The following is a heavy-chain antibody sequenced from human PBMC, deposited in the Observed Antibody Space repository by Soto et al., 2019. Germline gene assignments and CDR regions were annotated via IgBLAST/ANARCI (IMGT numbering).Heavy chain of an antibody. CDR1: GFSLSTSGVG. CDR3: AHRLGIAAAGSTDYFDY. CDR2: IYWNDDK. V-gene: IGHV2-5*01. J-gene: IGHJ4*02. Sequence: SGPTLVEPTQTLTLTCTFSGFSLSTSGVGVGWIRQPPGKALEWLALIYWNDDKRYSPSLKSRLTITKDTSKNQVVLTMTNMDPVDTATYYCAHRLGIAAAGSTDYFDYWGQGTLVTSPQ. D-gene: IGHD6-13*01.